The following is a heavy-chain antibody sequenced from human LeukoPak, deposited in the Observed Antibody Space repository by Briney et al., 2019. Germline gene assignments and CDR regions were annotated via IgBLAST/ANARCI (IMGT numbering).Heavy chain of an antibody. Sequence: PGGSLRLSCAASGFTFSNYEMNWVRQAPGKGLEWVSYISSSGSKIYYADSVKGRFTISRDNAKNSLYLQMNSLRAEDTAVYYCARGPRDPTEYCSGGRRAPTYEVWGQGTLVTVSS. CDR1: GFTFSNYE. J-gene: IGHJ4*02. D-gene: IGHD2-15*01. CDR2: ISSSGSKI. CDR3: ARGPRDPTEYCSGGRRAPTYEV. V-gene: IGHV3-48*03.